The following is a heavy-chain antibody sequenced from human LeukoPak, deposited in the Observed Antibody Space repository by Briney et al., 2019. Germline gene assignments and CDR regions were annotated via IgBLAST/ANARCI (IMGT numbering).Heavy chain of an antibody. CDR1: GFTFSSYG. V-gene: IGHV3-66*01. CDR2: IYSGGST. D-gene: IGHD6-13*01. J-gene: IGHJ4*02. Sequence: GGSLRLSCAASGFTFSSYGMHWVRQPPGQGLEWVSVIYSGGSTYNADSVKGRFTISRDNSKNTLYLQMNSLRAEDTAVYYCARASGYSSTPFDSWGQGTLVIVSS. CDR3: ARASGYSSTPFDS.